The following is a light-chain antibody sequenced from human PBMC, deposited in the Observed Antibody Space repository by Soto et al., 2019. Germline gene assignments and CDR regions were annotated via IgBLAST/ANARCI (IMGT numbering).Light chain of an antibody. CDR1: QSVSSSY. V-gene: IGKV3-20*01. CDR3: QQYGSSRWT. CDR2: GAS. J-gene: IGKJ1*01. Sequence: EIVLTQSPGTLSLSPGERATLSCRASQSVSSSYLAWYQQKPGQAPRLLIYGASSRATGIPDRSSGSGSGTDFTLTISRLEPEDFAVYYCQQYGSSRWTFGQGARWIS.